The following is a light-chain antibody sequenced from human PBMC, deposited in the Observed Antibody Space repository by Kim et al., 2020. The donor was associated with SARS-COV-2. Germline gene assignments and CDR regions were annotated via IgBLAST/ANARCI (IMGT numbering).Light chain of an antibody. CDR1: QDTSYY. V-gene: IGKV1-33*01. CDR3: QQYDTLPLT. Sequence: SASVGDRVTITCQASQDTSYYLNWYQRKPGKAPKLLIYDASNLYYWVPSRFSGSGSGTHFTLTINSLQPEDIATYYCQQYDTLPLTFGGGTKLEI. CDR2: DAS. J-gene: IGKJ4*01.